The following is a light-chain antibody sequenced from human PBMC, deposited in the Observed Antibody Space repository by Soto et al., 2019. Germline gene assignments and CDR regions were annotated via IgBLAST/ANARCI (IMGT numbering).Light chain of an antibody. CDR1: QSVSSSY. CDR2: GTS. CDR3: QHYGGSPLVT. J-gene: IGKJ5*01. V-gene: IGKV3-20*01. Sequence: EIVLTQSPGTLSLSPGERATLSCRASQSVSSSYLAWYQQKPGQAHRLLIYGTSIRATVIPDRFSGSGSGTVFPLTISRLEPEDFAVYFCQHYGGSPLVTFGQGTRLEIK.